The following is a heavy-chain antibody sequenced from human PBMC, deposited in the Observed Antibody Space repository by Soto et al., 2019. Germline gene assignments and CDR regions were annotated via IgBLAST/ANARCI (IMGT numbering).Heavy chain of an antibody. J-gene: IGHJ4*02. Sequence: QVQLVQSGAEVKKPGASVKVSCKASGYTFTSYDINWVRQATGQGLEWMGWMNPNSGNTGYAQKFQGRVNKTRNTTIRTAYMEVSSLRSKDTAEYYCARTLSGDNVDYWGQGSLVNVSS. CDR3: ARTLSGDNVDY. D-gene: IGHD4-17*01. CDR2: MNPNSGNT. V-gene: IGHV1-8*01. CDR1: GYTFTSYD.